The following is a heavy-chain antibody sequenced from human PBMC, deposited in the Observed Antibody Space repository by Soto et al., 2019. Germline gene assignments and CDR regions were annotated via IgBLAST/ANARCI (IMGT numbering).Heavy chain of an antibody. J-gene: IGHJ5*02. CDR2: ISGSGGST. V-gene: IGHV3-23*01. D-gene: IGHD6-13*01. CDR3: YNWFDP. CDR1: VFTFISYA. Sequence: WWSLRLSCAASVFTFISYAMSWVHQAPGKGLEWVSAISGSGGSTYYADSVKGRFTISRDNSKNTLYLQMNSLRGAKQQLVRRYNWFDPWGQGTLVTVSS.